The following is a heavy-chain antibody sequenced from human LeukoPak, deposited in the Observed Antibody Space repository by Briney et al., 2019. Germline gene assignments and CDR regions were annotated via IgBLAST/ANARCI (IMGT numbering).Heavy chain of an antibody. J-gene: IGHJ4*02. CDR2: IRYDGSNE. D-gene: IGHD1-7*01. Sequence: AGGSLRLSCAASGFTFSSYGMHWVRQAPGKGLEWVAFIRYDGSNEYYADSVKGRFTISRDNSKNTLYLQMNSLRAEDTAVYYCAKPGNWNYDGAFDYWGQGTLVTVSS. V-gene: IGHV3-30*02. CDR3: AKPGNWNYDGAFDY. CDR1: GFTFSSYG.